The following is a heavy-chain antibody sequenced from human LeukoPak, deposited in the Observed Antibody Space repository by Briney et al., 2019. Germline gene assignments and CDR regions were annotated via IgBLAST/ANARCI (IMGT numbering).Heavy chain of an antibody. CDR1: GFTFGSYA. J-gene: IGHJ4*02. V-gene: IGHV3-23*01. D-gene: IGHD3-3*01. Sequence: PGGSLRLSCAASGFTFGSYAMNWVRQAPGKGLKWVSSISSGSSFIYYADSVKGRFTISRDNSKNTLYLQMNSLRAEDTAVYYCAKLSGDFWSGYPRNFDYWGQGTLVTVSS. CDR2: ISSGSSFI. CDR3: AKLSGDFWSGYPRNFDY.